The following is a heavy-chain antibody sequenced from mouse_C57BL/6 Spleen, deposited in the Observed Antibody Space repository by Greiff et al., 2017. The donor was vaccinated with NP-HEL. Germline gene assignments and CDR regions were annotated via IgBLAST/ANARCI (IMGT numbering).Heavy chain of an antibody. J-gene: IGHJ2*01. CDR2: ISYDGSN. CDR3: ARGGVYYGKPFDY. D-gene: IGHD2-1*01. CDR1: GYSITGGYY. Sequence: DVQLVESGPGLVKPSQSLSLTCSVTGYSITGGYYWNWIRQFPGNKLEWMGYISYDGSNNYNPSLKNRISITRDTSKNQFFLKLNSVTTEDTATYYCARGGVYYGKPFDYWGQVTTLTVSS. V-gene: IGHV3-6*01.